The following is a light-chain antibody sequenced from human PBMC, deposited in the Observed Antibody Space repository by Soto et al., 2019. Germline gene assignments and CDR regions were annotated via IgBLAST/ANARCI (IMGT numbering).Light chain of an antibody. CDR1: SSDVGGYNY. Sequence: QSALTQPPSASGSPGQSVTISCTGTSSDVGGYNYVSWYQQHPGKAPKLMIYEVSKRPSGVTERFSGSKTGNTASLSVSGLQAEDEADYYCSSYAGSNNYVFGTGTKVTVL. CDR2: EVS. CDR3: SSYAGSNNYV. V-gene: IGLV2-8*01. J-gene: IGLJ1*01.